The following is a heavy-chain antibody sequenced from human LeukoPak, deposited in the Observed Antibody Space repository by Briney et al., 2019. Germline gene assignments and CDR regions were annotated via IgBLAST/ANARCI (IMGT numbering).Heavy chain of an antibody. D-gene: IGHD6-6*01. V-gene: IGHV4-59*01. J-gene: IGHJ4*02. CDR3: ARIAACPRPYYFDY. CDR1: GGSISSYY. Sequence: SETLSLTCTVSGGSISSYYWSWIRQPPVKGLEWIGYIYYSGSTNYNPSLKSRVTISVDTSKNQFSLKLSSVTAADTAVYYCARIAACPRPYYFDYWGQGTLVTVSS. CDR2: IYYSGST.